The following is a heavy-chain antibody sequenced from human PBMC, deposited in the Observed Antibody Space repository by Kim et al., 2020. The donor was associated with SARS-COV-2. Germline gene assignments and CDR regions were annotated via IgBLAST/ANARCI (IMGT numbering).Heavy chain of an antibody. J-gene: IGHJ5*02. D-gene: IGHD3-16*02. CDR1: GDSVSSNSAA. V-gene: IGHV6-1*01. Sequence: SQTLSLTCAISGDSVSSNSAAWNWIRQSPSRGLEWLGKTSFRSKWYNDCALSVKSRITINPDTSKNQFSLQLNSVTPEDTAVYNCARDRYSKAWFDPWGQGTLVTVSS. CDR3: ARDRYSKAWFDP. CDR2: TSFRSKWYN.